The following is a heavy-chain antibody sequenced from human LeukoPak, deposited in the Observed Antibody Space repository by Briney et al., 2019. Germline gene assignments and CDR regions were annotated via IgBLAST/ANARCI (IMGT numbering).Heavy chain of an antibody. Sequence: GGSLRLSCAASGFTFRSYAMIWVRQPPGKGLEWVSSIFPSGGEIHYADSVRGRFTISRDNSKSTLSLQMNSLRAEGTAIYYCATYRQVLLPFESWGQGTLVTVSS. CDR3: ATYRQVLLPFES. J-gene: IGHJ4*02. D-gene: IGHD2-8*02. V-gene: IGHV3-23*01. CDR1: GFTFRSYA. CDR2: IFPSGGEI.